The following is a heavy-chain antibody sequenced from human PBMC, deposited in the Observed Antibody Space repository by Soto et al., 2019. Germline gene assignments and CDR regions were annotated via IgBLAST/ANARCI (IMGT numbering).Heavy chain of an antibody. D-gene: IGHD2-2*01. Sequence: GGSLRLSCAPSGFTFSSYAMSRVRQAPGKGLARVSATSGSGGSTYYADSVMDRFTNSKDNSKKTLYLQMNSLRAEDTSVYYCAKVSSPAAMGSSDYWGHGTLVTVSS. CDR2: TSGSGGST. J-gene: IGHJ4*01. CDR1: GFTFSSYA. CDR3: AKVSSPAAMGSSDY. V-gene: IGHV3-23*01.